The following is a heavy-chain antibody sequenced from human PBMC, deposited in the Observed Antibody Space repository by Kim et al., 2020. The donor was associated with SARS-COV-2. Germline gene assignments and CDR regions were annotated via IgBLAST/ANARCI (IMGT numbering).Heavy chain of an antibody. J-gene: IGHJ5*02. V-gene: IGHV4-34*01. Sequence: SETLSLTCAVYGGSFSGYYWSWIRQPPGKGLEWIGEINHSGSTNYNPSLKSRVTISVDTSKNQFSLKLSSVTAADTAVYYCARGRSYYYGSGGYYRKLNGFDPWGQGTLVTVSS. CDR1: GGSFSGYY. D-gene: IGHD3-10*01. CDR3: ARGRSYYYGSGGYYRKLNGFDP. CDR2: INHSGST.